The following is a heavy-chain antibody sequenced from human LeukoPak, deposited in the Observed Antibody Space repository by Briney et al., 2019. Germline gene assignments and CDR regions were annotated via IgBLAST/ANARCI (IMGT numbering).Heavy chain of an antibody. D-gene: IGHD1-1*01. V-gene: IGHV1-2*06. J-gene: IGHJ4*02. Sequence: ASVKVSCKASGYTFTGYYMYWVRQAPGQGLEWMGRINPNSGGTNYAQKFQGRVTMTRDTSISTAYMELSRLRSDDTAVYYCARGRGYNALFDYWGQGTLVTVSS. CDR2: INPNSGGT. CDR3: ARGRGYNALFDY. CDR1: GYTFTGYY.